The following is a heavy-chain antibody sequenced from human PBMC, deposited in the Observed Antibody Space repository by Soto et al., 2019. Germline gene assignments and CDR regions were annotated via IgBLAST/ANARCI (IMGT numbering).Heavy chain of an antibody. D-gene: IGHD2-2*01. V-gene: IGHV3-74*03. CDR2: INTDGSVA. Sequence: EVQLVDSGGGLVQPGDSLRLSCAASGLTFRSYWTHWVRQATGKGLVWLSRINTDGSVAMYLDSVKGRFTISRDNANNTLFLHMTSLRCEDTAVYYCVRDMQLCGLDSWGQGTLVTVSS. CDR3: VRDMQLCGLDS. J-gene: IGHJ4*02. CDR1: GLTFRSYW.